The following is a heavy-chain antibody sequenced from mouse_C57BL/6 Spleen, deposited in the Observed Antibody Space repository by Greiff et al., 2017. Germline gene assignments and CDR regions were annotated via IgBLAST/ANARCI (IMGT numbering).Heavy chain of an antibody. CDR2: IWSDGST. J-gene: IGHJ4*01. CDR3: ARHKERLRGAMDY. D-gene: IGHD2-4*01. Sequence: QVQLKQSGPGLVAPSQSLSITCTVSGFSLPSYGVHWVRQPPGKGLEWLVVIWSDGSTTYNSALKSRLSISKDNSKSQVFLKMNSLQTDDTAMYYCARHKERLRGAMDYWGQGTSVTVSS. V-gene: IGHV2-6-1*01. CDR1: GFSLPSYG.